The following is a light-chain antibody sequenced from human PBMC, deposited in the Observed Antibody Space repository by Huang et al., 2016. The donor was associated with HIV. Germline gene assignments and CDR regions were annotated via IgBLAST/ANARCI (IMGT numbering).Light chain of an antibody. CDR3: QQYNNWPPLT. CDR2: GAS. V-gene: IGKV3-15*01. CDR1: QSVSSN. Sequence: EIVMTQSPAILSVSPGERATLSCRASQSVSSNLAWYQQKPGQAPRLLVCGASPRATVIPARFSGSGSGTEFTLTISSLQSEDFAVYYCQQYNNWPPLTFGGGTKVEIK. J-gene: IGKJ4*01.